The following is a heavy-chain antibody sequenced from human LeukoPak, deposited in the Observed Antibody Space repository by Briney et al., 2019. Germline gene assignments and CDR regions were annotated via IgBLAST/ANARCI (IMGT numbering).Heavy chain of an antibody. D-gene: IGHD7-27*01. CDR2: ITTSDGNT. V-gene: IGHV3-23*01. J-gene: IGHJ4*02. Sequence: GGSLRHSCAASGFTFSSYTMSWVRQAPGKGLEWVSTITTSDGNTYYADSVKGRFTVSRDNSKNTLFLQMNSLRAEDTAVYYCAKDGGLWVSAHWGDSWGRGTLVTVSS. CDR3: AKDGGLWVSAHWGDS. CDR1: GFTFSSYT.